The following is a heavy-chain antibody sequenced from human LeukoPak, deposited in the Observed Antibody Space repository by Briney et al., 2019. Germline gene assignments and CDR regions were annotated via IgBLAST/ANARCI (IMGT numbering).Heavy chain of an antibody. D-gene: IGHD3-3*01. CDR2: ISSSSSYI. Sequence: GSLRLSCAASGFTFSSYSMNWVRQAPGKGLEWVSSISSSSSYIYYADSVKGRFTISRDNAKNSLYLQMNGLRVEDTAVYYCARVYYASWSGQPLSQHWLDPWGQGTLVTVSS. CDR1: GFTFSSYS. J-gene: IGHJ5*02. CDR3: ARVYYASWSGQPLSQHWLDP. V-gene: IGHV3-21*01.